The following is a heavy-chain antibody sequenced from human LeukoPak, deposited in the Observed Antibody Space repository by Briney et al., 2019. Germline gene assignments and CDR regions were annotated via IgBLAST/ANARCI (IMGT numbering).Heavy chain of an antibody. CDR3: ARGAIQLWSRLLDY. V-gene: IGHV4-39*07. CDR2: IYYSGST. J-gene: IGHJ4*02. D-gene: IGHD5-18*01. CDR1: GGSISSSSYY. Sequence: KPSETLSLTCTVSGGSISSSSYYWGWIRQPPGKGLEWIGSIYYSGSTYYNPSLKSRVTISVDTSKNQFSLKLSSVTAADTAVYYCARGAIQLWSRLLDYWGQGTLVTVSS.